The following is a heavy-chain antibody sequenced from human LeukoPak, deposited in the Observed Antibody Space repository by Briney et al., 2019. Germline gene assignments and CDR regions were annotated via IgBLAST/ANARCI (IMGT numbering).Heavy chain of an antibody. CDR3: ARAPTLYGSGPVLDY. CDR2: IRYDGSNK. Sequence: GGSLRLSCAASGFTFSSYGMHWARQAPGKGLEWVAFIRYDGSNKYYADSVKGRFTISRDNAKNTLYLQMNSLRAEDTAVYYCARAPTLYGSGPVLDYWGQGTLVTVSS. D-gene: IGHD3-10*01. V-gene: IGHV3-30*02. CDR1: GFTFSSYG. J-gene: IGHJ4*02.